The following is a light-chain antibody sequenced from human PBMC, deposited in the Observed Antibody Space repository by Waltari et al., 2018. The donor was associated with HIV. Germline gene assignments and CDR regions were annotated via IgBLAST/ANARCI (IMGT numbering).Light chain of an antibody. CDR2: SAS. V-gene: IGKV3-20*01. CDR1: QTVLSNY. CDR3: HQYGSSPRT. Sequence: VLLQSPGTRSLCPGERATHSCTAIQTVLSNYLAWYRETPGQAPSLLIHSASRRATGIPDSFSASGSGTDFTLTISRLELEDVAVYYCHQYGSSPRTFGQGTKVEI. J-gene: IGKJ1*01.